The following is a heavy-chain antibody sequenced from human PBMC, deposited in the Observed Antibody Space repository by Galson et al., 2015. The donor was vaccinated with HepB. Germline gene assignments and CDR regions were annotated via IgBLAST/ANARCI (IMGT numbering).Heavy chain of an antibody. J-gene: IGHJ4*02. D-gene: IGHD6-13*01. CDR3: ATSRRRAAAGTRDDY. CDR2: FDPEDGET. Sequence: SVKVSCKVSGYTLTELSMHWVRQAPGKGLEWMGGFDPEDGETIYAQKFQGRVTMTEDTSTDTAYMELSSLRSEDAAVYYCATSRRRAAAGTRDDYWGQGTLVTVSS. CDR1: GYTLTELS. V-gene: IGHV1-24*01.